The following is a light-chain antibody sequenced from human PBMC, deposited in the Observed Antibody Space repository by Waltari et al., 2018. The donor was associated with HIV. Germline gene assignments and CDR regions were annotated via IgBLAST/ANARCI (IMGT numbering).Light chain of an antibody. CDR1: NLGDTS. Sequence: SYVLTQPPSVSVAPGQTASITCGGHNLGDTSGHRYQNPDQAPVLVVYDDTDRTSGIPDRFSGSNSGDTATLIISRVEAGDEADYYCQVWDSSNEHPVFGGGTKLSVL. CDR3: QVWDSSNEHPV. J-gene: IGLJ2*01. V-gene: IGLV3-21*02. CDR2: DDT.